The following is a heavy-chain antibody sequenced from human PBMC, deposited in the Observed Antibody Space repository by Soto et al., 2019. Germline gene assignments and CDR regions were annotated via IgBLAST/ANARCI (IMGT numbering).Heavy chain of an antibody. J-gene: IGHJ6*02. CDR2: ISTTSTYI. CDR3: VRDYVMDV. CDR1: GFTFSGDA. V-gene: IGHV3-21*01. Sequence: GGSLRLSCAASGFTFSGDAMNWVRLAPGKGLEWVSSISTTSTYIYYADSVKGRFTISRDNANNSLHLQMNSLRAEDTAVYYCVRDYVMDVWGQGTTVTV. D-gene: IGHD3-10*02.